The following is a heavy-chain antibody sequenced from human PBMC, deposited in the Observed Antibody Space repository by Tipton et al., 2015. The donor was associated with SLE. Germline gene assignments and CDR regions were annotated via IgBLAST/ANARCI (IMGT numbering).Heavy chain of an antibody. V-gene: IGHV4-39*07. Sequence: TLSLTCTVSGDSISSSSSYLGWLRPSPGKGLEWIGTIYYTGTTYYSPSLKSRVTLSLHTSKSQFSLKLTSVTAADTALYYCANSFLGSPALFDHWGQGILVAVSS. CDR1: GDSISSSSSY. J-gene: IGHJ4*02. CDR2: IYYTGTT. CDR3: ANSFLGSPALFDH. D-gene: IGHD1-14*01.